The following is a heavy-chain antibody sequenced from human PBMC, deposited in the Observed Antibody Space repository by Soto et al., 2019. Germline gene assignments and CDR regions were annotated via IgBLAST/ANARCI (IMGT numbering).Heavy chain of an antibody. CDR2: ISYDGSNK. Sequence: PGGSLRLSCAASGFTFNSYGMDWVRQAPGKGLEWVPVISYDGSNKYYADSVKGRFTISRDNSKNTLYLQMNSLRVEDTAVYYCAKVTGYCSSSSCSRDYYYYYGMDVWGQGTTVTVSS. V-gene: IGHV3-30*18. CDR1: GFTFNSYG. CDR3: AKVTGYCSSSSCSRDYYYYYGMDV. J-gene: IGHJ6*02. D-gene: IGHD2-2*01.